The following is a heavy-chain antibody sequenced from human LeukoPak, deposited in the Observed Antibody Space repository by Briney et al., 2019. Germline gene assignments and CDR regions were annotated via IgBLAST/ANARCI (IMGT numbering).Heavy chain of an antibody. J-gene: IGHJ6*04. CDR3: ARCPIVVEPAGYYYYGRDV. V-gene: IGHV3-11*01. Sequence: PGGSLRLSCAASGFTFSDYYMSWIRQAPGKGLEWVSYISSSGSTIYYADSVKGRFTISRDNAKNSLYLQMNSLRAEDTAVYYCARCPIVVEPAGYYYYGRDVWGKGTTVTVSS. CDR1: GFTFSDYY. D-gene: IGHD2-2*01. CDR2: ISSSGSTI.